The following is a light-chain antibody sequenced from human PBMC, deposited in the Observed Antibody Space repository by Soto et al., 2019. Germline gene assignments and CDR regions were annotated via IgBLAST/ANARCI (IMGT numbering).Light chain of an antibody. Sequence: EIVMTQSPATLSVSPGERATLSCRASQSVSNNLAWYQQKPGQTPRLLIYGASTRAAAIPARFSGSGSGTEFTLTISSLQSEDLEVYYCQQYNTWPLTFGGGTKVEIK. CDR3: QQYNTWPLT. J-gene: IGKJ4*01. V-gene: IGKV3-15*01. CDR1: QSVSNN. CDR2: GAS.